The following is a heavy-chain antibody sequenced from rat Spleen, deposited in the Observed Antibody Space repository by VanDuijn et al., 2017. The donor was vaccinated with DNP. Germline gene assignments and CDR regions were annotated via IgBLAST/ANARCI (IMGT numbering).Heavy chain of an antibody. D-gene: IGHD1-11*01. V-gene: IGHV5-31*01. CDR2: ITTSSGRT. J-gene: IGHJ2*01. CDR1: GLTFNNYW. CDR3: ARHPLYGGYMYFDS. Sequence: EVQLVESGGDLVQPGRSLALSCVASGLTFNNYWMTWFRQVPGKGLEWVASITTSSGRTFYPDSVKGRFTMSRDNAENTLYLHMDSLKSEDTATYYCARHPLYGGYMYFDSWGQGVMVTVSS.